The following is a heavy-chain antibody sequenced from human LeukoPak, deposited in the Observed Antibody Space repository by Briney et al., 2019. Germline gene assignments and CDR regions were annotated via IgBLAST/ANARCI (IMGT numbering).Heavy chain of an antibody. D-gene: IGHD3-22*01. J-gene: IGHJ4*02. CDR3: ATSDASNYADY. CDR2: INPNSGGT. V-gene: IGHV1-2*02. CDR1: GYSFTAYY. Sequence: ASVKVSYKASGYSFTAYYMHWVRQAPGQGLEWMGWINPNSGGTNYAQRFQGRVTMTRDTSINTGYMELSSLRSDDTAVYYCATSDASNYADYWGQGTLVTVSS.